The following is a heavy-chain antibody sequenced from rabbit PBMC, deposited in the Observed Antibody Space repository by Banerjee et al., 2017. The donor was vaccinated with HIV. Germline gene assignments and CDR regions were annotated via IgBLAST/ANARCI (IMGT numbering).Heavy chain of an antibody. CDR2: INAGTSGGS. Sequence: QEQLEESGGDLVKPEGSLTLTCTASGFSFSSRYWICWVRQAPGKGLEWIGCINAGTSGGSYYARWAKGRFTISKTSSTTVTLQMTSLTAADTATYFCAREVGGVGGYDNSLWGQGTLVTVS. J-gene: IGHJ6*01. CDR1: GFSFSSRYW. D-gene: IGHD1-1*01. CDR3: AREVGGVGGYDNSL. V-gene: IGHV1S45*01.